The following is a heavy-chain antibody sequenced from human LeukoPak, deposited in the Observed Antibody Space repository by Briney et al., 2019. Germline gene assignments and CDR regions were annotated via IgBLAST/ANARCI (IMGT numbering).Heavy chain of an antibody. D-gene: IGHD2-2*02. Sequence: GGSLRLSCAASGFTFSSYAMSWVRQAPGKGLEWVSAISGSGGSTYYADSVKGRFTISRDNSKDTLYLLMNSLRAEDTAVYYCAKSGYCSSTSCYTVYYYGMDVWGQGTTVTVSS. CDR2: ISGSGGST. CDR1: GFTFSSYA. CDR3: AKSGYCSSTSCYTVYYYGMDV. J-gene: IGHJ6*02. V-gene: IGHV3-23*01.